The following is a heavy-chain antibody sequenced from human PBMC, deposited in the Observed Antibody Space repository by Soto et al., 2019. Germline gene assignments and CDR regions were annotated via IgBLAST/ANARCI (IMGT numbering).Heavy chain of an antibody. CDR1: GFSLTTSGVG. J-gene: IGHJ4*02. CDR3: AHRVLRAVFGLVTTTAIYFDF. CDR2: IYWDDEK. D-gene: IGHD3-3*01. V-gene: IGHV2-5*02. Sequence: QITLNESGPTVVKPTETLTLTCTFSGFSLTTSGVGVGLVRQSPGKDPEWLAVIYWDDEKRYSTSLKSRLTIPNDTSKNQVVLTMANVDPADTATYYCAHRVLRAVFGLVTTTAIYFDFWGQGTPVVVSS.